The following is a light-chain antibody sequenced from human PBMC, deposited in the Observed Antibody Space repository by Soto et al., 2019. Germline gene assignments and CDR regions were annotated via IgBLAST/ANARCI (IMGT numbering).Light chain of an antibody. CDR3: SSFTSSSTFV. CDR2: EVT. Sequence: QSALTQPASVSGSPGQSITISCTGTSSDVGGYNYVSWYQQHPGKAPKIIIYEVTNRPSGVSNRFSGSKSGNTASLTISGLQAEDDADYYCSSFTSSSTFVFGTGTKVTVL. V-gene: IGLV2-14*01. CDR1: SSDVGGYNY. J-gene: IGLJ1*01.